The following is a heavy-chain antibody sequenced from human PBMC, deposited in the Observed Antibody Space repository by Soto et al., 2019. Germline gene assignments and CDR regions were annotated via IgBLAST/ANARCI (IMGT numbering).Heavy chain of an antibody. CDR1: GFTFSNAW. Sequence: EVQLVESGGGLVKPGGSLRLSCAASGFTFSNAWMSWVRQAPGKGLEWVGRIKSKTDGGTTDYAEPVKGRFTISRDDSKNTQYQQMNSLKTEDTAVYYCTTRAVVITQYWGQGTLVTVSS. V-gene: IGHV3-15*01. D-gene: IGHD3-22*01. J-gene: IGHJ4*02. CDR2: IKSKTDGGTT. CDR3: TTRAVVITQY.